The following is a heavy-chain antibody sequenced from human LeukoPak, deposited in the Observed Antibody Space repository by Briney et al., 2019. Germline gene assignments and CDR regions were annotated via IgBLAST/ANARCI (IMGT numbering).Heavy chain of an antibody. J-gene: IGHJ6*03. V-gene: IGHV1-2*02. CDR3: ARALLLSSYYFYYIDV. CDR1: GYTFTGYY. CDR2: INPNSGGT. Sequence: ASVKVSCKASGYTFTGYYMHWVRQAPGKGLEWMGWINPNSGGTNYAQKFQGRVTMTRATSITTAYMELSRLRSDDTAAYYYARALLLSSYYFYYIDVWGKGTTVTVSS. D-gene: IGHD2-2*01.